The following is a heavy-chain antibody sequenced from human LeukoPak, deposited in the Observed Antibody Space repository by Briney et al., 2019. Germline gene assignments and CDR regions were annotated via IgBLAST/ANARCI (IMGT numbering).Heavy chain of an antibody. V-gene: IGHV3-7*03. Sequence: PGGSLRLSCAASGFTFSSYWMSWVRQAPGKGLEWVANIKQDGSEKYYVDSVKGRFTISRDNSKNTLYLQMNSLRAEDTAVYYCARETGSNPFDFWGQGTLVTVSS. CDR1: GFTFSSYW. D-gene: IGHD1-14*01. CDR3: ARETGSNPFDF. CDR2: IKQDGSEK. J-gene: IGHJ4*02.